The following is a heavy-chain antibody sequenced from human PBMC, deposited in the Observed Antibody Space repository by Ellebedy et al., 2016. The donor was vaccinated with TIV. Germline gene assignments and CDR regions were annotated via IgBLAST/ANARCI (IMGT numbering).Heavy chain of an antibody. Sequence: GSLRLXCSVSGASVRSSLYQWCWIRQPPGQGLEWVGTLLYTGSTYTNAALGGRVTMSLDRSKNQISLRLDSVIAADTAVYYCAGGERYSPDYWGQGSLVTVSS. V-gene: IGHV4-39*01. J-gene: IGHJ4*02. CDR3: AGGERYSPDY. D-gene: IGHD2-15*01. CDR1: GASVRSSLYQ. CDR2: LLYTGST.